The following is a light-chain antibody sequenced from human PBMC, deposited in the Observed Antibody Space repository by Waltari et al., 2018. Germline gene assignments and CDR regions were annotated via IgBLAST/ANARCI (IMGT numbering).Light chain of an antibody. V-gene: IGKV1D-16*01. CDR2: KAS. CDR3: QQYNSAPLT. J-gene: IGKJ4*01. Sequence: DIQMTQSPSSLSASVGDKVTITCQASQNINSWLAWYQQKPGKAPKSLIYKASGLEGGVPSRFSGSGSGTDFTFTITSLQPEDFATYYCQQYNSAPLTFGGGTKVEIK. CDR1: QNINSW.